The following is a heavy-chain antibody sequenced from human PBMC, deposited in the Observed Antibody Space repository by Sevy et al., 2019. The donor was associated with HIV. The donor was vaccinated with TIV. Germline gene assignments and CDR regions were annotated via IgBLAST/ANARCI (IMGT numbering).Heavy chain of an antibody. Sequence: RGESLKISCKGSGYSFTSYWIGWVRQMPGKGLEWMGIIYPGDSDTRYSPSFQGQVTISADKSISTTYLQWSSLKASDTAMYYCARVMRVVRGVPRDAFDIWGQGTMVTVSS. V-gene: IGHV5-51*01. CDR3: ARVMRVVRGVPRDAFDI. D-gene: IGHD3-10*01. J-gene: IGHJ3*02. CDR2: IYPGDSDT. CDR1: GYSFTSYW.